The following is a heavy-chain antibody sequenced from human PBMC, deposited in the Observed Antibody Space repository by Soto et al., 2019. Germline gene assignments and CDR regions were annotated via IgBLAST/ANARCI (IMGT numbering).Heavy chain of an antibody. V-gene: IGHV1-8*01. CDR1: GYTFTSND. CDR3: ARVVSGGYSDY. D-gene: IGHD2-15*01. J-gene: IGHJ4*02. CDR2: MNPKSGNT. Sequence: VKVSCKASGYTFTSNDINWVRQATGQGLEWMGWMNPKSGNTGYAQKFQGRVTMTRKTSISTAYMELSSLRSEDTAVYYCARVVSGGYSDYWGQGTLVTVCS.